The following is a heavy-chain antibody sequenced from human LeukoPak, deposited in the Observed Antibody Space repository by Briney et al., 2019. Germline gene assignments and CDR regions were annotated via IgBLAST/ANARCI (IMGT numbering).Heavy chain of an antibody. CDR3: ARAFYDILTRAYYYYYYGMDV. CDR1: GFTFSSYA. J-gene: IGHJ6*02. Sequence: PWGSLRLSCAASGFTFSSYAMHWVRQAPGKGLEWVAVISYDGSNKYYADSVKGRFTISRDNSKNTLYLQMNSLRAEDTAVYYCARAFYDILTRAYYYYYYGMDVWGQGTTVTVSS. D-gene: IGHD3-9*01. V-gene: IGHV3-30*04. CDR2: ISYDGSNK.